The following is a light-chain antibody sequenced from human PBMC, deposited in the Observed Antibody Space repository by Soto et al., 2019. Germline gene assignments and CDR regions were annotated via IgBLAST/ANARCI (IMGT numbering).Light chain of an antibody. Sequence: DIQLTQSPSFLSASVGDRVTITCRASQGIGSDLAWYQQKPGKAPNLLIYAASTLQSGVPSRFSGSGSGTEFTLTISSLQPEEFATYHCQQGNSYPRTFGQGTKVDIK. J-gene: IGKJ1*01. CDR3: QQGNSYPRT. V-gene: IGKV1-9*01. CDR1: QGIGSD. CDR2: AAS.